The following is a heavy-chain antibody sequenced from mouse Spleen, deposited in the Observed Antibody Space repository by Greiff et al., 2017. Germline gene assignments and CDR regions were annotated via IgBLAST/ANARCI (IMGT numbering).Heavy chain of an antibody. CDR1: GFNIKDYY. CDR3: ARMNGYFDV. V-gene: IGHV14-2*01. CDR2: IDPEDGET. J-gene: IGHJ1*01. Sequence: EVQLQQSGAELVKPGASVKLSCTASGFNIKDYYMHWVKQRTEQGLEWIGRIDPEDGETKCAPKFQGKATITADTSSNTAYLQLSSLTSEDTAVYYCARMNGYFDVWGAGTTVTVSS.